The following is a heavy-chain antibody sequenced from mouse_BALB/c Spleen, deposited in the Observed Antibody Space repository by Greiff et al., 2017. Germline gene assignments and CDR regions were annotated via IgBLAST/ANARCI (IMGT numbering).Heavy chain of an antibody. CDR1: GYTFSSYW. CDR3: ARKGMEYYDRYRLNY. J-gene: IGHJ4*01. Sequence: VQLQQSGAELMKPGASVKISCKATGYTFSSYWIEWVKQRPGHGLEWIGEILPGSGSTNYNEKFKGKATFTADTSSNTAYMQLSSLTSEDSAVYYCARKGMEYYDRYRLNYWGQGTSVTVSS. V-gene: IGHV1-9*01. CDR2: ILPGSGST. D-gene: IGHD2-3*01.